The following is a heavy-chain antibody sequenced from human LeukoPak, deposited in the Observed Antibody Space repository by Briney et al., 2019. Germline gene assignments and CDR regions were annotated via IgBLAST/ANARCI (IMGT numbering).Heavy chain of an antibody. V-gene: IGHV3-7*01. CDR3: ARGDCSGGSCYSFDY. CDR1: GFTFSRYW. D-gene: IGHD2-15*01. CDR2: IKQDGSET. J-gene: IGHJ4*02. Sequence: GGSLRLSCAASGFTFSRYWMSWVRQAPGKGLEWVANIKQDGSETYYVDSVKGRFTISRDNAKNSLYLQINSLRAEDTAVYSCARGDCSGGSCYSFDYWGQGTLVTVSS.